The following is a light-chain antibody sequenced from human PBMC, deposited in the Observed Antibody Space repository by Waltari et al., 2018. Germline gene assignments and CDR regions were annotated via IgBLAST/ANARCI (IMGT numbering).Light chain of an antibody. CDR2: DTT. J-gene: IGLJ3*02. V-gene: IGLV7-46*01. CDR1: TGVVTGGDF. Sequence: AVVTHEPSLSMSPGATVTLTCAPHTGVVTGGDFPYWFQQKPGQAPKTLIYDTTNKHSWTPARFSGSLLGGKAALTLSGAQPEDEADYFCFLVYGGVGVFGGGTKLTVL. CDR3: FLVYGGVGV.